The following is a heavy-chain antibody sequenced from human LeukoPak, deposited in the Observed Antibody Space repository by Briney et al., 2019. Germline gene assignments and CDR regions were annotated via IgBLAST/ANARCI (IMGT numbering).Heavy chain of an antibody. Sequence: RAGGSLRLSCAASGFTFDDYAMHWVRQAPGKGLEWVSGISWNSGSIGYADSVKDRFTISRDNAKNSLYLQMNSLRAEDTALYYCAKDMGYGDYYFDYWGQGTLVTVSS. V-gene: IGHV3-9*01. J-gene: IGHJ4*02. CDR3: AKDMGYGDYYFDY. CDR2: ISWNSGSI. CDR1: GFTFDDYA. D-gene: IGHD4-17*01.